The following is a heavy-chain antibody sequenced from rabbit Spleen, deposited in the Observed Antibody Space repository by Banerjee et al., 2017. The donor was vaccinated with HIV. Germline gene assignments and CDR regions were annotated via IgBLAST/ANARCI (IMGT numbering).Heavy chain of an antibody. CDR1: GFSFSNNYY. CDR3: ARDLLGVIGWNFYL. Sequence: QEQLEESGGDLVKPGASLTLTCTASGFSFSNNYYMCWVRQAPGKGLECIACIYGGSSASTYYASWAKGRFIISKTSSTTVTLRMTSLTAADRATYFCARDLLGVIGWNFYLWGPGTLVTVS. V-gene: IGHV1S45*01. D-gene: IGHD1-1*01. J-gene: IGHJ4*01. CDR2: IYGGSSAST.